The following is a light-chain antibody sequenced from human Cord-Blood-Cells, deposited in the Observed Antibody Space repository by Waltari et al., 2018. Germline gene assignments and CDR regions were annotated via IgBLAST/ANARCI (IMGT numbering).Light chain of an antibody. Sequence: EIVLTHPRVHLSLSPGERATLSCRASKPVSSSYLAWYQQKPGQAPRLLIYGASSRATGIPARFSGSGSGTDFTLTISRLEPEDFAVYYCQQYGSSPNTFGQGTKLEIK. J-gene: IGKJ2*01. CDR3: QQYGSSPNT. CDR1: KPVSSSY. CDR2: GAS. V-gene: IGKV3-20*01.